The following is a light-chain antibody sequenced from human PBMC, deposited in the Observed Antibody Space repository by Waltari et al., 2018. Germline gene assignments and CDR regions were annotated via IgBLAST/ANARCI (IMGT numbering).Light chain of an antibody. CDR1: NIGRKT. CDR2: YDS. CDR3: QVWDSSRDHGV. V-gene: IGLV3-21*04. J-gene: IGLJ1*01. Sequence: SYVLTQPPSVSVAPGETARITCGGNNIGRKTVHWYQQKPGQTPVVVISYDSDRPSGIPERFSGSNSGNTATLTISRVEAGDEADYYCQVWDSSRDHGVFRTGTKVTVL.